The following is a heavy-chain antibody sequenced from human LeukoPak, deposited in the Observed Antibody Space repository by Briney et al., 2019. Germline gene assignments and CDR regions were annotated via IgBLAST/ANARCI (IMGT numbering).Heavy chain of an antibody. D-gene: IGHD3-10*01. CDR3: ASVAYYYDTATYYNPAHLDF. CDR1: GGSFSSHY. J-gene: IGHJ4*02. V-gene: IGHV4-59*11. CDR2: IHYSGDT. Sequence: SETLSLTCIVSGGSFSSHYWSWIRQPPGKGLEWIGYIHYSGDTKYNPSLKSRVTISVDTSENQFSLKLSSVTAADTAVYYCASVAYYYDTATYYNPAHLDFWGQGALVTVSS.